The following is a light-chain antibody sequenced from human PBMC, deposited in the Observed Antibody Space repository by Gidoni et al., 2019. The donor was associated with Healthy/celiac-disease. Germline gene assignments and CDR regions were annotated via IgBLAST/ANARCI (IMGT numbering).Light chain of an antibody. Sequence: AIRLTNSPSSFSASTGDRVTITCRASLGISSYLAWYQQKPGKAPKLLIYPASTLQSGVPSRFSGSGSGTDFTLTISCLQSEDFATYYCQQYYSYPQSFGQGTKLEIK. CDR1: LGISSY. J-gene: IGKJ2*03. CDR3: QQYYSYPQS. V-gene: IGKV1-8*01. CDR2: PAS.